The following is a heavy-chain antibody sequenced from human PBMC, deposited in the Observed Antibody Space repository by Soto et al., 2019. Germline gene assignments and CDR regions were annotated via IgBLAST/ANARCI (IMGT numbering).Heavy chain of an antibody. CDR3: ASAEQKRNREYGDYDTTHDDAFDI. J-gene: IGHJ3*02. V-gene: IGHV4-4*02. Sequence: QVQLQESGPGLVKPSGNLSLTCAVSSGSISSSNWWSWVRQPPGKGLEWIGEIYHSGSTNYNPSLKSRVTISVDKSKNQFSLKLSSVTAADTAVYYWASAEQKRNREYGDYDTTHDDAFDIWGQGTMVTVSS. CDR1: SGSISSSNW. CDR2: IYHSGST. D-gene: IGHD4-17*01.